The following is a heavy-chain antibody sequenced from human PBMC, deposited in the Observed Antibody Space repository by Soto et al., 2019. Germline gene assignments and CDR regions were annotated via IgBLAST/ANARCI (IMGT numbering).Heavy chain of an antibody. V-gene: IGHV3-13*01. Sequence: EVQLVESGGGLVQPGGSLRLSCAASGFTFSSYDMHWVRQATGKGLEWVSAIGTAGDTYYPGSVKGRFTISRENAKNSLYLQMNSLRAGDTAVYYCARAGDGDYVLDYWGQGTLVTVSS. CDR1: GFTFSSYD. D-gene: IGHD4-17*01. CDR2: IGTAGDT. CDR3: ARAGDGDYVLDY. J-gene: IGHJ4*02.